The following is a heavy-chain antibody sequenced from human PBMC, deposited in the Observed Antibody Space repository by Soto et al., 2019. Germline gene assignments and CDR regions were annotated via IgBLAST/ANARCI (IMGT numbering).Heavy chain of an antibody. CDR1: GFTVSSKY. CDR2: IYSGGST. J-gene: IGHJ6*04. Sequence: EVQVVESGGGPVHPGESLRLSCAASGFTVSSKYMTWVRQAPGKGLEWVAVIYSGGSTFYADAVKGRFTISRDNSKNTLYLQMNSLRAEDTALYYCAKGDEALDVWGKGTTVTVSS. V-gene: IGHV3-66*01. CDR3: AKGDEALDV.